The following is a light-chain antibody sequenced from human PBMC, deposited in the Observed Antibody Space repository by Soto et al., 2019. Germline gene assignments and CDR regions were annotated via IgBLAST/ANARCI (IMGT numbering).Light chain of an antibody. V-gene: IGKV3-15*01. Sequence: EIVMTQSPATLSVSPGGRAPLSCRASQSVSSNLAWYQQKPGQAPRLLIYGASSRATGIPATFSGSGSGTEFTLTISSLQSEDFAVYYCQQYNNWPWTFGQGTKVDIK. CDR3: QQYNNWPWT. CDR1: QSVSSN. CDR2: GAS. J-gene: IGKJ1*01.